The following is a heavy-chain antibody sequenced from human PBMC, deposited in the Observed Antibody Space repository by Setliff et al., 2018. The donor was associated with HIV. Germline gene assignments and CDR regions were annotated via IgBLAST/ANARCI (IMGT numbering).Heavy chain of an antibody. CDR1: GFSFSNAG. D-gene: IGHD3-22*01. V-gene: IGHV3-15*01. CDR2: IKKKVDGGTT. CDR3: TTTFAAYDSSN. J-gene: IGHJ4*02. Sequence: GSLRLSCAASGFSFSNAGMSWVRQAPGKGLEWIGLIKKKVDGGTTDYAAPVKGRFDISRDDSTNTVYLQMNSLKIEDTATYYCTTTFAAYDSSNWGQGTLVTVSS.